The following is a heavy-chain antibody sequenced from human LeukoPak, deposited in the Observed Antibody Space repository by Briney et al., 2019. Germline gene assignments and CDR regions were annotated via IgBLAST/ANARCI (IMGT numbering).Heavy chain of an antibody. Sequence: GESLKISCKGSGYSFTSYWIGWVRQIPGKGLEWMGIIYPGDSDTRYSPSFQGQVTISADKSISTAYLQWSSLKASDTAMYYCARAPIAARDAFDIWGQGTMVTVSS. D-gene: IGHD6-6*01. CDR3: ARAPIAARDAFDI. CDR2: IYPGDSDT. CDR1: GYSFTSYW. V-gene: IGHV5-51*01. J-gene: IGHJ3*02.